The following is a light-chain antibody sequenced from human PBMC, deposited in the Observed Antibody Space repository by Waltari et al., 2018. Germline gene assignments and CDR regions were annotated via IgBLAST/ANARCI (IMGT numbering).Light chain of an antibody. J-gene: IGKJ2*01. CDR1: QGVLFSSNNNNY. Sequence: DIVMTQSPDSLAVSLGERATINCKSSQGVLFSSNNNNYVAWYQLKPGQTPKLLFYWASIRQSGVPERFRGSGSATDFTLTISSLQAEDVAVYFCLQYYSRPYTFGQGTKLELK. V-gene: IGKV4-1*01. CDR2: WAS. CDR3: LQYYSRPYT.